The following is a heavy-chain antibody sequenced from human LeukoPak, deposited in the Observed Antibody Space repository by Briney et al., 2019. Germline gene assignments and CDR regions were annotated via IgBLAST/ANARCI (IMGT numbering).Heavy chain of an antibody. CDR3: ARDNSSSGWPEYYFDY. V-gene: IGHV4-59*11. J-gene: IGHJ4*02. CDR2: IYYSGST. Sequence: PSETLSLTCTVSGGSISSHYWSWIRQPPGKGLEWIGYIYYSGSTNYNPSPKSRVTISVDTSKNQFSLKLSSVTAADTAVYYCARDNSSSGWPEYYFDYWGQGTLVTVSS. D-gene: IGHD6-19*01. CDR1: GGSISSHY.